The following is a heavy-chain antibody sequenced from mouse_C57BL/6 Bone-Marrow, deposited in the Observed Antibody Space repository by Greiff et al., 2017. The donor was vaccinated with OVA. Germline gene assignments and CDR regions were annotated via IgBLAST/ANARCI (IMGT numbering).Heavy chain of an antibody. CDR2: INPSTGGT. V-gene: IGHV1-42*01. CDR3: ARDGSGYYAMDY. Sequence: VQLKESGPELVKPGASVKISCKASGYSFTGYYMNWVKQSPEKSLEWIGEINPSTGGTTYNQKFKAKATLTVDKYSSTAYMQLKSLTSEDSAVYYCARDGSGYYAMDYWGQGTSVTGSS. D-gene: IGHD3-2*02. J-gene: IGHJ4*01. CDR1: GYSFTGYY.